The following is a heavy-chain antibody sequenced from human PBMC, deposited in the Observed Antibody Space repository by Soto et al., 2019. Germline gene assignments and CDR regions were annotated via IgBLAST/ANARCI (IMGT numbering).Heavy chain of an antibody. J-gene: IGHJ5*02. CDR1: GGSISSSSYY. CDR2: IYYSGST. D-gene: IGHD4-17*01. V-gene: IGHV4-39*01. Sequence: SETLSLTCTVSGGSISSSSYYWGWIRQPPGKGLEWIGSIYYSGSTYYNPSLKSRVTISVDTSKNQFSLKLSSVTAADTAVYYCASTFGDTVRVWFWFDPWGQGTLVTVSS. CDR3: ASTFGDTVRVWFWFDP.